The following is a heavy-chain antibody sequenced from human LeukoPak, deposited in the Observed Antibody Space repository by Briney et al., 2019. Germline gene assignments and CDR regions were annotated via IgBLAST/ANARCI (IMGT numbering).Heavy chain of an antibody. CDR1: GFTFSSYG. D-gene: IGHD2-8*02. CDR2: ISYDGSNK. Sequence: GRSLRLSCAASGFTFSSYGMHWVRQAPGKGLEWVAVISYDGSNKCYADSVKGRFTISRDNSKNTLYLQMNSLRAEDTAVYYCAKDMGSGGYYGMDVWGKGTTVTVSS. V-gene: IGHV3-30*18. CDR3: AKDMGSGGYYGMDV. J-gene: IGHJ6*04.